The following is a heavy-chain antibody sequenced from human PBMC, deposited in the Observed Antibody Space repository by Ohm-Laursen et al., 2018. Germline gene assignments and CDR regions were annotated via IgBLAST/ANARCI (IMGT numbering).Heavy chain of an antibody. CDR2: VNSGGGT. Sequence: SLRLSCSASGSTFGPFTMNWVRQAPGKGLEWASGVNSGGGTYYANSVKGRFTISRDNSKNMVYLLMGSLRAEDTAVYYCARDDASGSYGSWGQGILVTVSS. V-gene: IGHV3-23*01. J-gene: IGHJ5*02. CDR1: GSTFGPFT. CDR3: ARDDASGSYGS. D-gene: IGHD3-10*01.